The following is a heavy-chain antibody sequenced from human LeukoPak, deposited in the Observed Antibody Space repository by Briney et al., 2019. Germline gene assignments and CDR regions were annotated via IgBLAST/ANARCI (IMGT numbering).Heavy chain of an antibody. J-gene: IGHJ4*02. V-gene: IGHV3-21*01. CDR2: ISSSSSYI. CDR1: GFTFSTYT. Sequence: GGSLRLSCAASGFTFSTYTMNWVRQAPGKGLEWVSSISSSSSYIYYADSVKGRFTISRDNAKNSLYLQMNSLRAEDTAVYYCAGGPQYGGYDFFDYWGQGTLVTVSS. D-gene: IGHD5-12*01. CDR3: AGGPQYGGYDFFDY.